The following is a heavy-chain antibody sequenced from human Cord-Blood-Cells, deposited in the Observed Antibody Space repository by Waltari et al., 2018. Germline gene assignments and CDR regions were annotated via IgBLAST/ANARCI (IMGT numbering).Heavy chain of an antibody. V-gene: IGHV1-24*01. CDR3: ATRLSGSYFTTDY. J-gene: IGHJ4*02. CDR1: GYPLTQLP. Sequence: QVQLVQSGAEVKKPGASVKVYCKVSGYPLTQLPIHWVRQAPGKGREWMGGFDPEDGETIYAQKFQGRVTMTEDTSTDTAYMELSSLRSEDTAVYYCATRLSGSYFTTDYWGQGTLVTVSS. CDR2: FDPEDGET. D-gene: IGHD1-26*01.